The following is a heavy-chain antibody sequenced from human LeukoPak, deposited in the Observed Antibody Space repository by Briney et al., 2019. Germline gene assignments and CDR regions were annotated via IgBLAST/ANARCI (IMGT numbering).Heavy chain of an antibody. D-gene: IGHD2-15*01. CDR3: ARVLPGYCSGGSCFGVDY. CDR2: ISSSSSYI. J-gene: IGHJ4*02. Sequence: GGSLRLSCAASGFTFSSYSMNWVRQAPGKGLEWVSSISSSSSYIYYADSVKGRFTISRDNAKNSLYPQMNSLRAEDTAVYYCARVLPGYCSGGSCFGVDYWGQGTLVTVSS. CDR1: GFTFSSYS. V-gene: IGHV3-21*01.